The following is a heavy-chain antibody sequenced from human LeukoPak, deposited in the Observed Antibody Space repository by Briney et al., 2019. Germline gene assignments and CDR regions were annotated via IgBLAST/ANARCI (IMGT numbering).Heavy chain of an antibody. CDR2: IYYSGST. CDR3: ARAPIFGVDVDAFDI. CDR1: GGSISSYY. D-gene: IGHD3-3*01. J-gene: IGHJ3*02. Sequence: PSETLSLTXTVSGGSISSYYWSWIRQPPGKGMEWFGYIYYSGSTNYNPSLKSRVTISVDTSKNQFSLKLSSVTAADTAVYYCARAPIFGVDVDAFDIWGQGTMVTVSS. V-gene: IGHV4-59*01.